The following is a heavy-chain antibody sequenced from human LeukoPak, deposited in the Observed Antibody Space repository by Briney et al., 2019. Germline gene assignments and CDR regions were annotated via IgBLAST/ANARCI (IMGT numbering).Heavy chain of an antibody. CDR1: GGSISSGGYY. J-gene: IGHJ4*02. D-gene: IGHD3-9*01. CDR2: IYYSGST. Sequence: SETLSLTCTVSGGSISSGGYYWSWIRQHPGKGLEWVGYIYYSGSTYYNPSLKSRVTISVDTSKNQFSLKLSSVTAADTAVYYCAKGALRYFDRWGQGTLVTVSS. V-gene: IGHV4-31*03. CDR3: AKGALRYFDR.